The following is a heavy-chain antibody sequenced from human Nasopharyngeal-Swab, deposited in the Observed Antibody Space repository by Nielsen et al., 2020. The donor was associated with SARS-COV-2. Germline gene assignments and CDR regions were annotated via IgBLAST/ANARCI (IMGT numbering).Heavy chain of an antibody. V-gene: IGHV1-18*04. CDR1: DYSFNKNT. D-gene: IGHD2-8*02. Sequence: ASAKLSCKASDYSFNKNTVSWVRHGPGQGLEWMGRITGKNGNALYAETLQGRITMTTDTSTNTAYMELRSLRSDDTAVYYCATSATFGPGGAGDYWGQGTLVTVSS. CDR3: ATSATFGPGGAGDY. CDR2: ITGKNGNA. J-gene: IGHJ4*02.